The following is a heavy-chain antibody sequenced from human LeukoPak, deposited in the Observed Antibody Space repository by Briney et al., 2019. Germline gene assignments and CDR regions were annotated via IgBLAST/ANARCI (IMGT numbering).Heavy chain of an antibody. V-gene: IGHV4-39*01. D-gene: IGHD2-15*01. J-gene: IGHJ4*02. Sequence: SETLSLTCTVSGGSISSSSYYWGWIRQPPGKGLEWIGSIYYSGSTYYNPSLKSRVTISVDTSKNQFSLKLSSVTAADTAVYYCARLGFNGFCSGGSCQPLDYWGQGTLVTVSS. CDR1: GGSISSSSYY. CDR2: IYYSGST. CDR3: ARLGFNGFCSGGSCQPLDY.